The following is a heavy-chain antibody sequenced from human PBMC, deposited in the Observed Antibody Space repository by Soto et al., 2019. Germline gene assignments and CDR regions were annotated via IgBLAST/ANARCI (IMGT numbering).Heavy chain of an antibody. J-gene: IGHJ4*02. V-gene: IGHV1-18*01. CDR2: ISAYTGNT. Sequence: QVQLVQSGAEVRKPGTSVKVSCKASGYSFTNYGITWVRQAPGEGLEWMGWISAYTGNTIYARSLQGRVTMTTDTSTNICDLELSSMGYDDTALSYCARVEDYLDSSGYAYWGQGSMVTVSS. D-gene: IGHD3-22*01. CDR1: GYSFTNYG. CDR3: ARVEDYLDSSGYAY.